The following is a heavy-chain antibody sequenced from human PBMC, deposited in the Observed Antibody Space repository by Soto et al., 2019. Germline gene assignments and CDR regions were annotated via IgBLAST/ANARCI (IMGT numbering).Heavy chain of an antibody. D-gene: IGHD6-13*01. CDR3: ARGRGIGFSSSWNIYWFYNMDV. CDR2: IIPIFGTT. Sequence: SLKVSCKAAGGTFSNYALSWVRQAPGQGLEWMGGIIPIFGTTNYAQKFQGRVTITADDSATTAHMELSSLRSEDTAVYYCARGRGIGFSSSWNIYWFYNMDVWGQGTTVTVSS. V-gene: IGHV1-69*13. CDR1: GGTFSNYA. J-gene: IGHJ6*02.